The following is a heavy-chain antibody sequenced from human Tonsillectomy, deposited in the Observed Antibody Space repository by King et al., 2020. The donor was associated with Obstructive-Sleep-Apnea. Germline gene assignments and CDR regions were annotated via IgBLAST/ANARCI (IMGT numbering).Heavy chain of an antibody. J-gene: IGHJ4*02. Sequence: QLVQSGAEVKKPGESLRISCKGSGYSFTSYWLSWVRQMPGKGLEWMGRIHPSDSYTNYSPSFQGHVTISVDKSISTAYLQWNSLQASDTAIYYCARSYSYDSSGYYYHFDYWGQGTLVTVSS. CDR1: GYSFTSYW. V-gene: IGHV5-10-1*01. CDR2: IHPSDSYT. D-gene: IGHD3-22*01. CDR3: ARSYSYDSSGYYYHFDY.